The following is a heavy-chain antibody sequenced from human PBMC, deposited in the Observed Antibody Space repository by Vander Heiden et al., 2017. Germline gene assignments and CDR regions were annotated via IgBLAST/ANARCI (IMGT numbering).Heavy chain of an antibody. CDR1: GFTFSSYG. CDR2: IAYDGSYK. J-gene: IGHJ4*02. D-gene: IGHD3-10*01. V-gene: IGHV3-30*18. Sequence: GGGVAQPGSSLSLTCGGSGFTFSSYGMHWVRQPPGKGLARVAVIAYDGSYKNYAGSVKCRFTISRDDPKITLYLQMNSLSAADTAVYFCAKDLSMGGITAWGQGTLVTVSS. CDR3: AKDLSMGGITA.